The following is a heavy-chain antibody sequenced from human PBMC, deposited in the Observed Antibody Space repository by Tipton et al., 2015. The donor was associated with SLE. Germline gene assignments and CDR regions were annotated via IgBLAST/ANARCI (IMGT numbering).Heavy chain of an antibody. D-gene: IGHD3-3*01. Sequence: TLSLTCTVSGGSISDSNSYWGWIRQSPGKGLEWIGSFSYSGSTYSNPSLKSRVTMSGDTSKNQFSLNLTSVTAADTAVCFCARHEDDFWSSSVFGSFAIWGQGTMVTVSS. CDR1: GGSISDSNSY. V-gene: IGHV4-39*07. J-gene: IGHJ3*02. CDR2: FSYSGST. CDR3: ARHEDDFWSSSVFGSFAI.